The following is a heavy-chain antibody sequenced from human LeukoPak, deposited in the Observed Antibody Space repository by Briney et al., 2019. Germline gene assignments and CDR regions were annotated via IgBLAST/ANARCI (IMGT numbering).Heavy chain of an antibody. D-gene: IGHD6-19*01. CDR2: INHSGIT. CDR1: GGSISSYY. J-gene: IGHJ4*02. CDR3: ASDSSGWFLGY. V-gene: IGHV4-34*01. Sequence: SETLSLTCTVSGGSISSYYWSWIRQPPGKGLEWIGDINHSGITNYNSSLKSRVTISVDTSKNQFSLKLSSVTAADTAVYYCASDSSGWFLGYWGQGTLVTVSS.